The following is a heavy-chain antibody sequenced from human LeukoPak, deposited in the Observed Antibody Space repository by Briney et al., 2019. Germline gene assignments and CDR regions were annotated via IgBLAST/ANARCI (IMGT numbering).Heavy chain of an antibody. Sequence: PSETLSLTCTVSGDSIGSYFWSWIRQSPGKGLEWIGHIYHSGSTNYNPSLKSRVTISVDTSKNQFSLKLTSVTSADTAVYYCASSPSGSSWSYFDYWGQGTLVTVSS. CDR2: IYHSGST. V-gene: IGHV4-59*01. D-gene: IGHD6-13*01. CDR1: GDSIGSYF. J-gene: IGHJ4*02. CDR3: ASSPSGSSWSYFDY.